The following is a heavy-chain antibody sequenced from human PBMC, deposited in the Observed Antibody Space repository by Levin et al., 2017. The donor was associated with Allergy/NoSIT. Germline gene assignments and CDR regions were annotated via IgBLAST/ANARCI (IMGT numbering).Heavy chain of an antibody. D-gene: IGHD4-11*01. CDR1: GGSISSYY. Sequence: SETLSLTCTVSGGSISSYYWSWIRQPPGKGLEWIGYIYYSGSTNYNPSLKSRVTISVDTSKNQFSLKLSSVTAADTAVYYCARHPEMTTVTNNWFDPWGQGTLVTVSS. CDR3: ARHPEMTTVTNNWFDP. CDR2: IYYSGST. V-gene: IGHV4-59*08. J-gene: IGHJ5*02.